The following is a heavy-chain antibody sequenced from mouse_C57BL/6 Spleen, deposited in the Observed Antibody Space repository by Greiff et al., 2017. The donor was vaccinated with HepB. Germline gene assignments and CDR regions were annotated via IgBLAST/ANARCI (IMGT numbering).Heavy chain of an antibody. D-gene: IGHD4-1*01. CDR2: INPNNGGT. Sequence: VQLQQSGPELVKPGASVKISRKASGYTFTDYYMNWVKQSHGKSLEWIGDINPNNGGTSYNQKFKGKATLTVDKSSSTAYMELRSLTSEDSAVYYCARDWDEGYFDVWGTGTTVTVSS. CDR3: ARDWDEGYFDV. J-gene: IGHJ1*03. V-gene: IGHV1-26*01. CDR1: GYTFTDYY.